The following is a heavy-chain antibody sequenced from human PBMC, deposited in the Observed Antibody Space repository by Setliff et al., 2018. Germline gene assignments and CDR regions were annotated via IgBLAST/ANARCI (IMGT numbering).Heavy chain of an antibody. CDR3: ARVSQYSSGWYYYYYGMDG. J-gene: IGHJ6*02. Sequence: SETLSLTCTVSGGSISSSSYYWGWIRQPPGKGLEWIGSIYYSGSTYYNPSLKSRVTISVDTSKNRFSLKLSSVTATDTAVYYCARVSQYSSGWYYYYYGMDGGGQGTTVTVSS. D-gene: IGHD6-19*01. V-gene: IGHV4-39*07. CDR1: GGSISSSSYY. CDR2: IYYSGST.